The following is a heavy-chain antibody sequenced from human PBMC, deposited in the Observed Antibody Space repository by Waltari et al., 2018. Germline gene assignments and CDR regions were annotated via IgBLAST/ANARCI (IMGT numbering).Heavy chain of an antibody. J-gene: IGHJ5*02. V-gene: IGHV3-23*04. CDR2: ISAAGDSA. D-gene: IGHD3-10*01. Sequence: EVHLVESGGGLVQPGGSLPLSCEASGFTFRCNAMNWVRQAPGKGLEWVSLISAAGDSAYYIDSVKGRFTGSRDNSKNTLYLQINSLRVEDTAIYYCAKNLLSSGSYDGGNHWGQGTLVTVSS. CDR3: AKNLLSSGSYDGGNH. CDR1: GFTFRCNA.